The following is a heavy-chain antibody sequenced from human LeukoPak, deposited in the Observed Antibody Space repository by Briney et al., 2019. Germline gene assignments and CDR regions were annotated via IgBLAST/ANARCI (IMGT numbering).Heavy chain of an antibody. V-gene: IGHV3-11*06. CDR3: ARGTQWLADYYYYGMDV. D-gene: IGHD6-19*01. CDR1: GFSFSDFY. CDR2: ISSSKKHT. Sequence: SGGSLRLSCTASGFSFSDFYMTWIRLAPGRGLDWVSYISSSKKHTKYADSVKGRFTISRDNANNSLYLQMNSLRAEDTAVYYCARGTQWLADYYYYGMDVWGKGTTVTVSS. J-gene: IGHJ6*04.